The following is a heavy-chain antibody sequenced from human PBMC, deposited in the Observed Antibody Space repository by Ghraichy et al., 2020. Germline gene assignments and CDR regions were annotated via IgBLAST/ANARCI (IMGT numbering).Heavy chain of an antibody. J-gene: IGHJ4*02. CDR3: ARHLDGFNPFDY. Sequence: GGSLRLSCAASGFTFNIYSMNWVRQAPGKGLEWVSSIGGDGGHINYADSVKGRFTISRDNAENSLYLQMHSLGVEDTAVYFCARHLDGFNPFDYWRQGTLVLVSS. D-gene: IGHD5-24*01. V-gene: IGHV3-21*01. CDR1: GFTFNIYS. CDR2: IGGDGGHI.